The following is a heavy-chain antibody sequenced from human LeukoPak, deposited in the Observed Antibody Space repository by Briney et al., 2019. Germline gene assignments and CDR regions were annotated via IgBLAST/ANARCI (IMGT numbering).Heavy chain of an antibody. J-gene: IGHJ4*02. CDR1: GFTFSSYA. D-gene: IGHD6-13*01. CDR3: AKGGQPQVVRGDYNY. CDR2: ISYDGSNK. Sequence: PGGSLRLSCAASGFTFSSYAMHWVRQAPGKGLEWVAVISYDGSNKYYADSVKGRFTISRDNSKNTLYLQMNSLRAEDTAVYYCAKGGQPQVVRGDYNYWGQGTPVTVSS. V-gene: IGHV3-30-3*01.